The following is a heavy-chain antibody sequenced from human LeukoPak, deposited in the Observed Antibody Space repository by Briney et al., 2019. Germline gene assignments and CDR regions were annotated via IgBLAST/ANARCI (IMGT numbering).Heavy chain of an antibody. CDR3: ARGGFRSSGYYLDY. J-gene: IGHJ4*02. Sequence: GGSLRLSCAASGFTVSSNYMSWVRQAPGKGLEWVSIIYSGGSTYYADSVKGGFTISRDNSKNTLYLQMNSLRAEDTAVYYCARGGFRSSGYYLDYWGQGALVTVSS. CDR1: GFTVSSNY. V-gene: IGHV3-66*01. CDR2: IYSGGST. D-gene: IGHD3-22*01.